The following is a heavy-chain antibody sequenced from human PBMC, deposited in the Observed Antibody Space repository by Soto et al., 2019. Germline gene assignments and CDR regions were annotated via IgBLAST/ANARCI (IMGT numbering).Heavy chain of an antibody. CDR1: GYTFTTYA. J-gene: IGHJ6*02. D-gene: IGHD5-12*01. CDR2: INSGNGNT. V-gene: IGHV1-3*01. Sequence: QVQLVQSGAEVKTPGASVKVSCKASGYTFTTYAIHWVRQAPGQSLEWMGWINSGNGNTKYSQKFQGRVTFTRDTAARTASMELSSLSSEDTAVYCCARNYDARYYYYYAMDAWGQGTTVTVSS. CDR3: ARNYDARYYYYYAMDA.